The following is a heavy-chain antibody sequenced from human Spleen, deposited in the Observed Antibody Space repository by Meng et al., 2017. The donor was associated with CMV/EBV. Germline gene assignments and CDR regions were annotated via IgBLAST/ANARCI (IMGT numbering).Heavy chain of an antibody. D-gene: IGHD3-3*01. CDR1: YA. J-gene: IGHJ5*02. Sequence: YAMSWGRQAPGKGLEWVSAISGSGGSTYYADSVKGRFTISRDNSKNTLYLQMNSLRAEDTAVYYCAKSGVPYYDFWSGYYESNWFDPWGQGTLVTVSS. CDR2: ISGSGGST. CDR3: AKSGVPYYDFWSGYYESNWFDP. V-gene: IGHV3-23*01.